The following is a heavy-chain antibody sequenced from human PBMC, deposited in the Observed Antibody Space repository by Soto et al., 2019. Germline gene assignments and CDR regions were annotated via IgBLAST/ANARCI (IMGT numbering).Heavy chain of an antibody. V-gene: IGHV3-48*01. CDR2: ISSSSSTI. CDR1: GFTFSSYS. CDR3: ARVYSSYYDSSGYYDY. D-gene: IGHD3-22*01. J-gene: IGHJ4*02. Sequence: EVQLVESGGGLVQPGGSLRLSCAASGFTFSSYSMNWVRQAPGKGLEWVSYISSSSSTIYYADSVKGRFTISRDNAKNSLYLQMNSLRAEDTAVYYCARVYSSYYDSSGYYDYWGQGTLVTVSS.